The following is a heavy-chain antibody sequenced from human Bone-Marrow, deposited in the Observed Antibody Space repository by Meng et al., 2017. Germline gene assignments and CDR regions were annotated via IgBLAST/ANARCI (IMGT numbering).Heavy chain of an antibody. V-gene: IGHV3-11*04. D-gene: IGHD3-10*01. J-gene: IGHJ4*02. Sequence: GESLKISCAASGFTFSDYYMSWIRQAPGKGLEWVSYISSSGTTKKYADSVKGRFTISRDNAKNSLYLQMNSLRAEDTAVYYCARGVYGSGYYFDYWGQGTLVTVSS. CDR1: GFTFSDYY. CDR3: ARGVYGSGYYFDY. CDR2: ISSSGTTK.